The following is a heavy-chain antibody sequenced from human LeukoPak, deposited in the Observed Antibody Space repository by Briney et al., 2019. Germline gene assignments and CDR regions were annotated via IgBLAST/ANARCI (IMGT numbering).Heavy chain of an antibody. D-gene: IGHD3-22*01. CDR1: GFTVCSSY. V-gene: IGHV3-53*05. CDR3: ATEGQYYDSSGYPTWTFDS. J-gene: IGHJ4*02. CDR2: IYSGCST. Sequence: GGALRLSCAASGFTVCSSYMSWVRQAPGEGLERESVIYSGCSTYNADSVKGRFTISRDNSKNTLYIQMDSLRAEDTAVYYCATEGQYYDSSGYPTWTFDSWGQGTLVTVSS.